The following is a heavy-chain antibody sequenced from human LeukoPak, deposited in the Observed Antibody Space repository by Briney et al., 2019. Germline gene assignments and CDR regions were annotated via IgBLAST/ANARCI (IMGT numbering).Heavy chain of an antibody. Sequence: SETLSRTCTVSGGSISSSSYYWGWIRQPPGKGLEWIGSIYYSGSTYYNPSLKSRVTISVDTSKNQFSLKLSSVTAADTAVYYCARQVVVAAGDWFDPWGQGTLVTVSS. CDR2: IYYSGST. J-gene: IGHJ5*02. CDR3: ARQVVVAAGDWFDP. CDR1: GGSISSSSYY. V-gene: IGHV4-39*01. D-gene: IGHD2-15*01.